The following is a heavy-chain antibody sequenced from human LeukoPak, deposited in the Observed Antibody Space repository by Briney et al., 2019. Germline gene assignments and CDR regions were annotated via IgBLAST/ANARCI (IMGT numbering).Heavy chain of an antibody. CDR1: GYTFTSYG. V-gene: IGHV1-18*01. J-gene: IGHJ6*03. CDR3: ARGSSWYVDYYYYYMDV. CDR2: ISAYNGNT. D-gene: IGHD6-13*01. Sequence: ASVKVSCKASGYTFTSYGISWVRQAPGQGLEWMGWISAYNGNTNYAQKLQGRVTMTTDTSTSTAYMELRSLRSDDTAVYYCARGSSWYVDYYYYYMDVWGKGTTVTVSS.